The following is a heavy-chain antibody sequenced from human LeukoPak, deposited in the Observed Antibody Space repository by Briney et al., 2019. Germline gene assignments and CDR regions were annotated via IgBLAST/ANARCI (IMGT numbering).Heavy chain of an antibody. J-gene: IGHJ4*02. CDR3: ARGTYYDILTGLQTRPFDY. D-gene: IGHD3-9*01. CDR1: GGSFSGYY. V-gene: IGHV4-34*01. Sequence: SETLPLTCAVYGGSFSGYYWSWIRQPPGKGLEWIGEINHSGSTNYNPSLKSRVTISVDTSKNQFSLKLSSVTAADTAVYYCARGTYYDILTGLQTRPFDYWGQGTLVTVSS. CDR2: INHSGST.